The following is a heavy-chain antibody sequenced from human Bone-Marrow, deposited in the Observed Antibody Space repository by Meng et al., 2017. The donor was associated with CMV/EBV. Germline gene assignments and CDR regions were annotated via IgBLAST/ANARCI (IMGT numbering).Heavy chain of an antibody. J-gene: IGHJ5*02. V-gene: IGHV4-34*01. Sequence: SETLSLTCAVYGGSFSGYYWSWIRQPPGKGLEWIGEINHSGSTNYNPSLKSRVTISVDTSKNQFSLKLSSVTAADTAVYYCARLLRFLRDWFVPWGHGARVTCSS. D-gene: IGHD3-3*01. CDR1: GGSFSGYY. CDR2: INHSGST. CDR3: ARLLRFLRDWFVP.